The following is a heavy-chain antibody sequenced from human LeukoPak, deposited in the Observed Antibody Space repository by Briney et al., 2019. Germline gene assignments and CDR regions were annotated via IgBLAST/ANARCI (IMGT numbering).Heavy chain of an antibody. Sequence: SETLSLTCTVSGGSINSYYWSWIRQPPGKGLEWIGYISYSGRTSYNPSLKSRVTISVDTSKNHFSLKLSSVTAADTAVYYCARVTGTLFDYWGQGTLVTVSS. CDR3: ARVTGTLFDY. CDR1: GGSINSYY. CDR2: ISYSGRT. J-gene: IGHJ4*02. V-gene: IGHV4-59*01. D-gene: IGHD1-7*01.